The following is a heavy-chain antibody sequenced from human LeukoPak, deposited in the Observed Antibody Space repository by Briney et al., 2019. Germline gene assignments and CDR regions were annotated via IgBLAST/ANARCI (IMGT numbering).Heavy chain of an antibody. D-gene: IGHD4-17*01. V-gene: IGHV3-15*01. J-gene: IGHJ4*02. CDR2: IKSKTDGGTT. CDR3: TTQENYGDYTDFDY. Sequence: PGGSLRLSCAASGFTFSNAWMSWVRQAPGKGLEWGGRIKSKTDGGTTDYAAPVKGRFTISRDDSKNTLYLQMNSLKTEDTAVYYCTTQENYGDYTDFDYWGQGTLVTVSS. CDR1: GFTFSNAW.